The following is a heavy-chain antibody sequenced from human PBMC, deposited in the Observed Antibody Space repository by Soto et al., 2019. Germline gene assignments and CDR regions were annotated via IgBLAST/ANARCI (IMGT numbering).Heavy chain of an antibody. CDR2: IYYSGST. D-gene: IGHD5-12*01. Sequence: SLSLTCTVSGGSISSGDYYWSWIRQPPGKGLEWIGYIYYSGSTYYNPSLKSRVTISVDTSKNQFSLKLSSVTAADTAVYYCASSGYDADEDYYYYGMDVWGQGTTVTVSS. J-gene: IGHJ6*02. V-gene: IGHV4-30-4*01. CDR1: GGSISSGDYY. CDR3: ASSGYDADEDYYYYGMDV.